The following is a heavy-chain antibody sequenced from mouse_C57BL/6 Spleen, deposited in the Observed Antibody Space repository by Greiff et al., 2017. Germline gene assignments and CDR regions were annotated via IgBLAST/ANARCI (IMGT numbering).Heavy chain of an antibody. CDR1: GYTFTSYW. CDR3: ARSCITTVEAPFDY. J-gene: IGHJ2*01. V-gene: IGHV1-61*01. Sequence: VQLQQSGAELVRPGSSVKLSCTASGYTFTSYWMAWVKQRPGQGLEWLGNIYPTDSETHYNQKFKDKATLTVDKSSSTAYMQLSSLTSEDAAVYYCARSCITTVEAPFDYWGQGTTLTVSA. D-gene: IGHD1-1*01. CDR2: IYPTDSET.